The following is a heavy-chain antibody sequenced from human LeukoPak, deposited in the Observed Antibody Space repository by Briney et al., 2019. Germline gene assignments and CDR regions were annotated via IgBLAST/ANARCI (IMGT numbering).Heavy chain of an antibody. CDR3: ARDFSWPYGWGGSIDY. D-gene: IGHD3-16*01. J-gene: IGHJ4*02. V-gene: IGHV3-21*01. CDR2: MSSGVSYI. CDR1: GFTFSSYE. Sequence: GGSLRLSWAASGFTFSSYEMDWVRQAQGKGLGWDASMSSGVSYIHYADSMKDRFTIPRDNVNTSLYLQMTSLRAEDTAVYYCARDFSWPYGWGGSIDYWRQGTLVTVSS.